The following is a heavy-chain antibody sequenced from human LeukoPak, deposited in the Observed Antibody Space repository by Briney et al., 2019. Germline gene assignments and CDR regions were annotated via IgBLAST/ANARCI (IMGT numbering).Heavy chain of an antibody. J-gene: IGHJ4*02. CDR3: ARDRHPGYCTNGVCYTFGY. CDR1: GYTFTGYY. CDR2: INPNSGGT. Sequence: ASVKVSCKASGYTFTGYYMHWVRQAPGQGLEWMGWINPNSGGTSYAQKSQGRVIMTRDTSISTAYMELSRLRSDDTAVYYCARDRHPGYCTNGVCYTFGYWGQGTLVTVSS. V-gene: IGHV1-2*02. D-gene: IGHD2-8*01.